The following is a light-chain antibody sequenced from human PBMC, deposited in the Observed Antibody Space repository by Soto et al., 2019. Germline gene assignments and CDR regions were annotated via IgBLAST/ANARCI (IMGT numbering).Light chain of an antibody. CDR3: QQYNNWIT. V-gene: IGKV3-20*01. CDR1: QSVNSNY. Sequence: EMVMTQSPAILSVSPGESATLSCMASQSVNSNYLAWYQQHPGQPPRLLIYGASNRATGIPDRFSGSGSGTDFTLTISRLEPEDFAVYYCQQYNNWITFGQGTRLEIK. CDR2: GAS. J-gene: IGKJ5*01.